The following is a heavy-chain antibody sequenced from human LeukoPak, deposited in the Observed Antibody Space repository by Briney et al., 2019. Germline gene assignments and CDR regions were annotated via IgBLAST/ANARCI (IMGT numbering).Heavy chain of an antibody. CDR2: IYYNGNT. D-gene: IGHD1-7*01. CDR3: ARAASAVPRTSFDS. J-gene: IGHJ4*02. Sequence: SETLSLTCTVSGGSISNYYWHWIRQPPSKGLEWIGYIYYNGNTYYNPSLKSRVTISVDTSKRQFSLELTSVTAADTAVYYCARAASAVPRTSFDSWGQGTLVTASS. CDR1: GGSISNYY. V-gene: IGHV4-59*01.